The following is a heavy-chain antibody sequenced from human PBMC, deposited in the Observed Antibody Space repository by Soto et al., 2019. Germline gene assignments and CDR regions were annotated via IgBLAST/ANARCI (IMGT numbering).Heavy chain of an antibody. CDR2: ISYDGRNK. J-gene: IGHJ6*02. CDR1: GFIFSSHG. Sequence: GGSLRLSCAASGFIFSSHGLYWVRQAPGKGLEWVEGISYDGRNKYYGDSVKGRFSISRDNSKNTLYLQMNGLRTEDTAIYYCTKDPRMDVWGQGTTVTVSS. CDR3: TKDPRMDV. V-gene: IGHV3-30*18.